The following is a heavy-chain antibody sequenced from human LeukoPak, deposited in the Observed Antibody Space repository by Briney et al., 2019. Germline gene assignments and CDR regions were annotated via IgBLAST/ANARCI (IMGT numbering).Heavy chain of an antibody. V-gene: IGHV3-23*01. J-gene: IGHJ4*02. D-gene: IGHD4-23*01. Sequence: GGSLRLSCAASGFTFSSYAMSWVRQAPGKGLEWVSAINGGGGSTFYADSVQGRFTISRDNSKNSLYLQMNSLRAEDTAVYYCASLSLRWSDYWGQGTLVTVSS. CDR1: GFTFSSYA. CDR2: INGGGGST. CDR3: ASLSLRWSDY.